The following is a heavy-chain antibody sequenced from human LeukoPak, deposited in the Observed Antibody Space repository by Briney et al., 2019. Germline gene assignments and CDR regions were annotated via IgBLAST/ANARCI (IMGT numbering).Heavy chain of an antibody. CDR1: GFTFSCYS. V-gene: IGHV3-21*01. J-gene: IGHJ6*03. CDR3: ASSTVTFYYYYMDV. D-gene: IGHD4-17*01. CDR2: ISSSSCYI. Sequence: PGGSLRLSCAASGFTFSCYSMNWGRQAPGKGLEWGSSISSSSCYIYYADSVKGRFTISRDNAKNSLYLQMNSLRAEDTAVYYCASSTVTFYYYYMDVWGKGTTVTVSS.